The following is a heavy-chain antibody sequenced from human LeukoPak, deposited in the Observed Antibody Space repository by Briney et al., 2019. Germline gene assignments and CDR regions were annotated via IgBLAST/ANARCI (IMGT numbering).Heavy chain of an antibody. CDR3: ARDGYYYDSSGYYEKMYYFDY. CDR2: IYYSGST. Sequence: PSETLSLTCTVSGDSLSSYYWGWIRQPPGKGLEWIGYIYYSGSTNYNPSLKSRVTVSVDTSKNQFSLKLSSVTAADTAVYDCARDGYYYDSSGYYEKMYYFDYWGQGTLVTVSS. D-gene: IGHD3-22*01. J-gene: IGHJ4*02. V-gene: IGHV4-59*12. CDR1: GDSLSSYY.